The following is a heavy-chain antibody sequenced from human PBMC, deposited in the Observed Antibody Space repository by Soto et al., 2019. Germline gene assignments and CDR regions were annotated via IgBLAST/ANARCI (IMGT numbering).Heavy chain of an antibody. Sequence: GGSLRLSCAVSGFTFSNYGMHWVRHAPGKGLEWVAIIWYDGSDKYYADSVKGRFTISRDNSEDTLYLQMNSLRAEDTAVYYCARGGRILTGYYRAFDYWGQGTLVTVSS. CDR1: GFTFSNYG. D-gene: IGHD3-9*01. CDR3: ARGGRILTGYYRAFDY. CDR2: IWYDGSDK. J-gene: IGHJ4*02. V-gene: IGHV3-33*01.